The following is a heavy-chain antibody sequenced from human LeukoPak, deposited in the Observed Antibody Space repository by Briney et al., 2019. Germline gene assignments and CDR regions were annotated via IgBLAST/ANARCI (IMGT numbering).Heavy chain of an antibody. J-gene: IGHJ5*02. CDR1: GGSISSGIYY. D-gene: IGHD2-21*01. Sequence: SETLSLTCTVSGGSISSGIYYWGWIRQTPGKGLEWIGTIYYSGATYYNPSLKSRVTISVDTSKNQFSLKVSSVIAADTALYYCARHIWQSTARPWFDPWGQGTLVTVSS. V-gene: IGHV4-39*01. CDR2: IYYSGAT. CDR3: ARHIWQSTARPWFDP.